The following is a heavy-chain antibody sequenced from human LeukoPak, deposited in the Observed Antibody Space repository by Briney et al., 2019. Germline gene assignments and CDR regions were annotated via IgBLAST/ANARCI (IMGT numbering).Heavy chain of an antibody. V-gene: IGHV4-59*01. J-gene: IGHJ5*02. CDR3: ARVFRGAVTSNWFDP. CDR1: GDSISDFY. CDR2: ISSSGNS. D-gene: IGHD3-3*01. Sequence: SETLSLTCTVSGDSISDFYWTWIRQTPGKGLEWIGFISSSGNSNYSPSLESRVSFSLDTSKSQFSLGLKSVTAADTAVYYCARVFRGAVTSNWFDPWGQGILVTVSS.